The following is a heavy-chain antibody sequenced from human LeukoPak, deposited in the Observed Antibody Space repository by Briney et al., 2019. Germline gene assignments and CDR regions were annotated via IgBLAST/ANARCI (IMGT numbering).Heavy chain of an antibody. CDR1: GYIVNNHW. V-gene: IGHV5-51*01. CDR3: ARRASGTKADAFDL. CDR2: IYPPDSDT. D-gene: IGHD3-10*01. J-gene: IGHJ3*01. Sequence: GESLKISCKGSGYIVNNHWMDWVRQVPGKGLEWIGIIYPPDSDTRYNPSFQGQVTISADKSTGTAYLQWSRLQASDTAIYYCARRASGTKADAFDLWGQGTLVTVYS.